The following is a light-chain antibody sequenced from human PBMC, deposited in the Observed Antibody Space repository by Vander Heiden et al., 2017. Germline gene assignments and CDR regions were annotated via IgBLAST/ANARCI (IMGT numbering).Light chain of an antibody. CDR3: QQYGSSPVT. Sequence: EIVLTQSPGTLSLSPGERATLYCRASQSVTSNYLGWYQQKPGQAPRLLIYVASTRATGIPDRFSGSGSGTDFTLTISRLEPEDFAVYYCQQYGSSPVTFGQGTKVEIK. CDR2: VAS. CDR1: QSVTSNY. V-gene: IGKV3-20*01. J-gene: IGKJ1*01.